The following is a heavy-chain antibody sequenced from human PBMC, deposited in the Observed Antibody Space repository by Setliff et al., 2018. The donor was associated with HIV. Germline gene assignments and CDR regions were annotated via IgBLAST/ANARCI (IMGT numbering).Heavy chain of an antibody. J-gene: IGHJ4*02. CDR2: IRYDEGDK. V-gene: IGHV3-30*02. CDR3: AKNLFSSRWSPLDS. CDR1: GFTFSNSG. Sequence: PGGSLRLSCAASGFTFSNSGMHWVRQAPGKGLEWVTFIRYDEGDKDYADSVKGRFTISRDNSKNTLYLQMNRLRSEDTAVYYCAKNLFSSRWSPLDSWGQGTLVTVSS. D-gene: IGHD6-13*01.